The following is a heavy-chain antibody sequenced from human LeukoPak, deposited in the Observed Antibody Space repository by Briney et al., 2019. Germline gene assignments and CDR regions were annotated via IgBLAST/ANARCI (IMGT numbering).Heavy chain of an antibody. CDR2: IHPDGNEK. CDR1: GFTCSAYW. Sequence: GGTLRLSCTAWGFTCSAYWMIWVRQTPGKELEWVANIHPDGNEKYHVGHVKGRSTISRDNAKNSLELQMNSLKVEDTAAYYCARGDDFSGDYWGQGTLVTVSS. J-gene: IGHJ4*02. V-gene: IGHV3-7*04. CDR3: ARGDDFSGDY. D-gene: IGHD2-21*02.